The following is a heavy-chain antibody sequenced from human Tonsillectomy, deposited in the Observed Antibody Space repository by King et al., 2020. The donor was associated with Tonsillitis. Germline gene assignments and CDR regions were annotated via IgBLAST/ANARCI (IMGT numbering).Heavy chain of an antibody. D-gene: IGHD2-21*02. CDR2: NNPMLGIA. CDR3: ARGIAYCGGDCYSTLDY. Sequence: QLVQSGAEVKKPWSSGKVSCKASGGTFSSYSISWVRQAPGQGLEWRGRNNPMLGIANNAQQFHGRDTITADKCTSTAYMELSSLRSEDTAVYYCARGIAYCGGDCYSTLDYWGQGTLVTVSS. J-gene: IGHJ4*02. V-gene: IGHV1-69*04. CDR1: GGTFSSYS.